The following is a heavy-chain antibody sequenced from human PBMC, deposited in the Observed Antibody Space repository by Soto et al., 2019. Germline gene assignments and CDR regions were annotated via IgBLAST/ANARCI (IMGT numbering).Heavy chain of an antibody. CDR2: IWYDGSNK. J-gene: IGHJ3*02. V-gene: IGHV3-33*01. Sequence: PGGSLRLSCAASGFTFSSYGMHWVRQAPGKGLEWVAVIWYDGSNKYYADSVKGRFTISRDNSKNTLYLQMNSLRAEDTAVYYCARGWSGKSILLPFDIWGQGTMVTVSS. CDR3: ARGWSGKSILLPFDI. D-gene: IGHD3-3*01. CDR1: GFTFSSYG.